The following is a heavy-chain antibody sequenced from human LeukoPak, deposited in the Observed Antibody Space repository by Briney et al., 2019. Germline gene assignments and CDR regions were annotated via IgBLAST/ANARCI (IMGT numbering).Heavy chain of an antibody. D-gene: IGHD2-15*01. CDR1: GFIFGSYG. CDR3: AKDQLNRFCSGGSCSITHDY. CDR2: ISGSTYTT. Sequence: PGGSLRLSCAASGFIFGSYGMSWVRQAPGEGLEWVSGISGSTYTTYYADSVRGRFTISRDNSRNTLYLQMNSLRAEDTAVYYCAKDQLNRFCSGGSCSITHDYWGQGTLVTVSS. V-gene: IGHV3-23*01. J-gene: IGHJ4*02.